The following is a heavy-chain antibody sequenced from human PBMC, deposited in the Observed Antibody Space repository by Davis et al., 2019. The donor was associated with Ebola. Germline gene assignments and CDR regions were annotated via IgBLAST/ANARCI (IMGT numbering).Heavy chain of an antibody. CDR1: GGSISSYY. Sequence: MPSETLSLTCTVSGGSISSYYWSWIRQPPGKGLEWIGYISSSGSIRYYSSLQSRVTISVDTSKNQFSLNLNSVTAADTAMYYCARGGSTYGRYYFDYWGQGTPVTVSS. J-gene: IGHJ4*02. V-gene: IGHV4-59*01. CDR2: ISSSGSI. D-gene: IGHD5-18*01. CDR3: ARGGSTYGRYYFDY.